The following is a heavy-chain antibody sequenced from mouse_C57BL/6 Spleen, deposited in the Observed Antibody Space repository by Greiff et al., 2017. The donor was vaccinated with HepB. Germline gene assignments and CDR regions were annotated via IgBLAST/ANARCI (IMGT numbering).Heavy chain of an antibody. D-gene: IGHD1-1*01. J-gene: IGHJ1*03. CDR3: ARSPYYYGSSYGYFDV. CDR2: IWTGGGT. CDR1: GFSLTSYA. Sequence: QVQLQQSGPGPVAPSQSLSITCTVSGFSLTSYAISWVRQPPGKGLEWLGVIWTGGGTNYNSALKSRLSISKDNSKSQVFLKMNSLQTDDTARYYCARSPYYYGSSYGYFDVWGTGTTVTVSS. V-gene: IGHV2-9-1*01.